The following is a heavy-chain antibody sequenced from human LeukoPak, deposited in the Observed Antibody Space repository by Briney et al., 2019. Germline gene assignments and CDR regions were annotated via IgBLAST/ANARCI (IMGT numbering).Heavy chain of an antibody. J-gene: IGHJ5*02. D-gene: IGHD6-19*01. CDR2: INPNSGGT. CDR3: ARDPPYYSSGRYHNNWFDP. CDR1: GYTFTGYY. Sequence: GASVKVSCKASGYTFTGYYMHWVRQAPGQGLEWMGRINPNSGGTNYAQKFQGRVTMTRDTSISTAYMELSRLRSDDTAVYYCARDPPYYSSGRYHNNWFDPWGQGTLVTVSS. V-gene: IGHV1-2*06.